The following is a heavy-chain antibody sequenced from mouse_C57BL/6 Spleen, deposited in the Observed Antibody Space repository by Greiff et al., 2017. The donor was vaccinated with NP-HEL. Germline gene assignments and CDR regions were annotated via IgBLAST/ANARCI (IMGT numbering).Heavy chain of an antibody. Sequence: QVQLQQPGAELVMPGASVKLSCKASGYTFTSYWMHWVKQRPGQGLEWIGEIDPSDSYTNYNQKFKGKSTLTVYKSSSTAYMQRSSLTSEDSAVYYCARKGDLITTVVADWYFDVWGTGTTVTVSS. CDR3: ARKGDLITTVVADWYFDV. V-gene: IGHV1-69*01. CDR1: GYTFTSYW. D-gene: IGHD1-1*01. CDR2: IDPSDSYT. J-gene: IGHJ1*03.